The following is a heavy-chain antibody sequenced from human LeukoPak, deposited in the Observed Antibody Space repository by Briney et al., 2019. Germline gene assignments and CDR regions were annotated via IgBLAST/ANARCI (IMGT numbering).Heavy chain of an antibody. CDR3: ARPGDYYDSSGDN. D-gene: IGHD3-22*01. CDR1: GGSISSSSYY. CDR2: IYYSGST. Sequence: PSETLSLTCTVSGGSISSSSYYWGWIRQPPGKGLEWIGSIYYSGSTYYNPSLKSRVTISVDTSKNQFSLKLSSVTAADTAVYYCARPGDYYDSSGDNWGQGTLVTVSS. J-gene: IGHJ4*02. V-gene: IGHV4-39*01.